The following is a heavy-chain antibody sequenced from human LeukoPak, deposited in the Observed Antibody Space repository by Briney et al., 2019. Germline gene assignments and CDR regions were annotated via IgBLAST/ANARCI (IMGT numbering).Heavy chain of an antibody. CDR2: ISSTGRT. V-gene: IGHV4-61*02. Sequence: SETLSLTCTVSGASISSVTYFWSWIRQPAGKGLEWIGRISSTGRTDYNPSLTSRVTISVDMSKNQLSMKLSSVTAADTAVYYCAKGAGPPWFDPWGQGILVTVSS. D-gene: IGHD6-19*01. CDR1: GASISSVTYF. J-gene: IGHJ5*02. CDR3: AKGAGPPWFDP.